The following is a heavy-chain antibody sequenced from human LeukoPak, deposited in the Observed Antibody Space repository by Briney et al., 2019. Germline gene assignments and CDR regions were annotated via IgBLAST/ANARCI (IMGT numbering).Heavy chain of an antibody. CDR1: GYTFTSYY. Sequence: GASVKVSCKASGYTFTSYYMHWVRQAPGQGLEWMGIINPSGGSTSYAQKFQGRVTMTRDTSTSTVYMELSSLRSEDTAVYYCARDRAAYCGGDCYPDYWGQGTLVTVPS. V-gene: IGHV1-46*01. CDR3: ARDRAAYCGGDCYPDY. J-gene: IGHJ4*02. D-gene: IGHD2-21*02. CDR2: INPSGGST.